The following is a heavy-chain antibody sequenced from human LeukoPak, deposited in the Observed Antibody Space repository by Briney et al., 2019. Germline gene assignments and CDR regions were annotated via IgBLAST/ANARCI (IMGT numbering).Heavy chain of an antibody. CDR2: ISSSSSYI. CDR3: ARVKEGNFDY. Sequence: GGSLRLSCAASGFTFSSYSMNWVRQAPGKGLEWVSSISSSSSYIYYADSVKGRFTISRDNAKNSLYVQMNSLRAEDTAVYYCARVKEGNFDYWGQGTLVTVSS. CDR1: GFTFSSYS. J-gene: IGHJ4*02. V-gene: IGHV3-21*01.